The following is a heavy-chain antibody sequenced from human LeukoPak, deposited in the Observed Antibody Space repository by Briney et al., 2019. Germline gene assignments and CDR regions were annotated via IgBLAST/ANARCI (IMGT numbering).Heavy chain of an antibody. V-gene: IGHV3-48*04. D-gene: IGHD3-16*01. Sequence: GGSLRLSCAASGFNFRTYSMNWVRQAPGKGLEWVSFISSSDSTIYYADSVKGRFTISRDNAKNSLYLQMNSLRAEDTAVYYGAREDWGTYGMDVWGQGTTVTVSS. CDR3: AREDWGTYGMDV. CDR2: ISSSDSTI. J-gene: IGHJ6*02. CDR1: GFNFRTYS.